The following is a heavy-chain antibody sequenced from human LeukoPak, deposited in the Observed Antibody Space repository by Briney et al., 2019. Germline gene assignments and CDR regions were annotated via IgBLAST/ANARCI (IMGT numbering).Heavy chain of an antibody. Sequence: GGSLRLSCAVSGFIFSDYSFHWVRQAPGKGLEWVAVTRFDGSIKQYADSVKGRFTISRDDSKNTLYLQMNSLESEDTAVYYCARWGGTRQYYFDYWGRGTLVTVSS. D-gene: IGHD1-1*01. CDR2: TRFDGSIK. J-gene: IGHJ4*02. CDR3: ARWGGTRQYYFDY. V-gene: IGHV3-33*01. CDR1: GFIFSDYS.